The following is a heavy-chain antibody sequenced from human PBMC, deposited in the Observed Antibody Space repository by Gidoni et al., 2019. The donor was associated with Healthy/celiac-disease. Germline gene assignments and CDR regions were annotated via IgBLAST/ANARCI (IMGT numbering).Heavy chain of an antibody. D-gene: IGHD4-17*01. CDR3: AKDPEGDSGFRFYGGDYGMDV. J-gene: IGHJ6*02. V-gene: IGHV3-23*01. Sequence: EVLLLPSGGCLVQRGGSLVLSCASPGFPFSSHAMCWARQAPGKGLEWVSAISGSGGSTYYADSVKGRFTISRDNSKNTLYLQMNSLRAEDTAVYYCAKDPEGDSGFRFYGGDYGMDVWGQGTTVTVSS. CDR2: ISGSGGST. CDR1: GFPFSSHA.